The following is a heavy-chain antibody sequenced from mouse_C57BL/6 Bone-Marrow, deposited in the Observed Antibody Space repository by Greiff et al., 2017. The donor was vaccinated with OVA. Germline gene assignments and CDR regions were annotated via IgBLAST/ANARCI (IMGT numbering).Heavy chain of an antibody. Sequence: EVQLQQSGPELVKPGDSVKISCKASGYSFTGYFMNWVMQSHGKSLEWIGRINPYNGDTFYNQKFKGKATVTVDKSSSTAHMELRSLTSEDSAVYYCARLGFTTVVYFDYWGQGTTLTVSS. D-gene: IGHD1-1*01. CDR1: GYSFTGYF. CDR3: ARLGFTTVVYFDY. V-gene: IGHV1-20*01. CDR2: INPYNGDT. J-gene: IGHJ2*01.